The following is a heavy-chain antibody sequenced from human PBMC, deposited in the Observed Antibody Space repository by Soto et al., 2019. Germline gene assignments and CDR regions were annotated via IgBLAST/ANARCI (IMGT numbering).Heavy chain of an antibody. J-gene: IGHJ4*02. Sequence: XESLKLSCQCSGNTFTTYWFGLVRQRPGKGLDWMGNIYPGDSDVKYSPSFQGQVTISVDKSISTAYLQWNSLKASDTAVYYCARQNYAGYGGYDSAFDTWGQGTLVTVSS. CDR1: GNTFTTYW. V-gene: IGHV5-51*01. CDR3: ARQNYAGYGGYDSAFDT. CDR2: IYPGDSDV. D-gene: IGHD5-12*01.